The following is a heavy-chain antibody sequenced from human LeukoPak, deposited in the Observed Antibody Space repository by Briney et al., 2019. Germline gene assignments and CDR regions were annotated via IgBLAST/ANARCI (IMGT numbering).Heavy chain of an antibody. CDR2: ISPGGGTT. Sequence: GGSLRLSCAVSGFAFGSEAMSWVRQSPARGLEWVASISPGGGTTYYADYVKGRFTISRDNSKNSLFVQMNSLRAEDTAVYYCARGHKQWLGAFDIWGQGTMVTVSS. V-gene: IGHV3-23*01. D-gene: IGHD6-19*01. CDR3: ARGHKQWLGAFDI. J-gene: IGHJ3*02. CDR1: GFAFGSEA.